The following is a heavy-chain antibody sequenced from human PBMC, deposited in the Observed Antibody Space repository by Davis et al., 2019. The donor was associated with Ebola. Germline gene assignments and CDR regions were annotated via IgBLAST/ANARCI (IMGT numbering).Heavy chain of an antibody. D-gene: IGHD4-17*01. CDR1: GFTFSSYA. CDR3: ARVQVTRRYWYFDL. CDR2: ISYDGSNK. J-gene: IGHJ2*01. V-gene: IGHV3-30*04. Sequence: GESLKISCAASGFTFSSYAMHWVRQAPGKGLEWVAVISYDGSNKYYADSVKGRFTISRDNSKNTLYLQMNSLRAGDTAVYYCARVQVTRRYWYFDLWGRGTLVTVSS.